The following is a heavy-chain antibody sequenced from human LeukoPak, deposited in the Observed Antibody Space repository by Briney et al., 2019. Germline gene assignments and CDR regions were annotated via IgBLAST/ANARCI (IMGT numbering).Heavy chain of an antibody. J-gene: IGHJ3*01. CDR2: IYYRGNT. Sequence: KAPETLSLTCTVSGGSITSYYWSWIRQPPGKGLEWIGYIYYRGNTNYNPSLKSRVTISVGTSKNQFSLKLSSVTAADTAVYYCARDPIAAAGTDAFDVWGQGTTVTVSS. CDR3: ARDPIAAAGTDAFDV. V-gene: IGHV4-59*12. D-gene: IGHD6-13*01. CDR1: GGSITSYY.